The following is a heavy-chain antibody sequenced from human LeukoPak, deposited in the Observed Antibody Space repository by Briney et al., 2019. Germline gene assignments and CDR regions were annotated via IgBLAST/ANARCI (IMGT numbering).Heavy chain of an antibody. CDR1: GFTVSSNY. V-gene: IGHV3-53*01. Sequence: GGSLRLSCAVSGFTVSSNYMSWVRQAPGEGLGWVSIIYSGGSTCYAYPVKGRFTISRDNSKNTLYLQMNSLRAEDTAVYYCARRWSFDHWGQGTLVTVSS. J-gene: IGHJ4*01. D-gene: IGHD6-13*01. CDR3: ARRWSFDH. CDR2: IYSGGST.